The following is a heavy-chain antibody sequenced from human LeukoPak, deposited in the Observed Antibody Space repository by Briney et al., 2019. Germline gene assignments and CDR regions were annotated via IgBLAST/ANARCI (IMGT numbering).Heavy chain of an antibody. CDR2: ISYDGSNK. V-gene: IGHV3-30*18. J-gene: IGHJ4*02. Sequence: GGSLRLSCEVSGLTFSTYWMTWVRQAPGKGLEWVAVISYDGSNKYYADSVKGRFTISRDNSKNTLYLQMNSLRAEDTAVYYCAKDIAGYCSSTSCYLYWGQGTLVTVSS. D-gene: IGHD2-2*01. CDR3: AKDIAGYCSSTSCYLY. CDR1: GLTFSTYW.